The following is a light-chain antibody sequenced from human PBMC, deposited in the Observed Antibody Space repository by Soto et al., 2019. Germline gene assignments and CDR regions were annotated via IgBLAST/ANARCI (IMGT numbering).Light chain of an antibody. J-gene: IGLJ1*01. Sequence: QSALTQPASVSGSPGQSFTISCTGTSSDFGGYTYVSWYQQHPGKAPKLMIFDATSRPSGVSNRFSGSKSDNTASLTIAGLQAEDEADYYCSSYTSTSTYVFGTGTKLTVL. CDR2: DAT. V-gene: IGLV2-14*03. CDR1: SSDFGGYTY. CDR3: SSYTSTSTYV.